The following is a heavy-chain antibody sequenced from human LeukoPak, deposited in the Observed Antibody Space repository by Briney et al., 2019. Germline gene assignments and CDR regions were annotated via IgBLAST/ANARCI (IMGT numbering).Heavy chain of an antibody. J-gene: IGHJ4*02. CDR3: AKVHRYYYDSSGYFPFDY. V-gene: IGHV3-30-3*01. CDR2: ISYDGSNK. Sequence: GSLRLSCAASGFTFSSYAMHWVRQAPGKGLEWVAVISYDGSNKYYADSVKGRFTISRDSSKNTLYLQMNSLRAEDTAVYYCAKVHRYYYDSSGYFPFDYWGQGTLVTVSS. CDR1: GFTFSSYA. D-gene: IGHD3-22*01.